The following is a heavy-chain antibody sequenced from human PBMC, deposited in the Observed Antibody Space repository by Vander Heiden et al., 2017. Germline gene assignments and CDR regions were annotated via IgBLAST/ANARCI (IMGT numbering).Heavy chain of an antibody. D-gene: IGHD4-17*01. Sequence: QVQLVESGGGVVQPGRSLRLSCAASGFTFRSYGMHWVRQAPGKGLEWVAVIWYDGSNKYYAESVKGRFTISRDNSKNTLYLQMNSLRADDTAVYYCARSNDYGDYVPLGYWGQGTLVTVSS. J-gene: IGHJ4*02. CDR2: IWYDGSNK. CDR1: GFTFRSYG. V-gene: IGHV3-33*01. CDR3: ARSNDYGDYVPLGY.